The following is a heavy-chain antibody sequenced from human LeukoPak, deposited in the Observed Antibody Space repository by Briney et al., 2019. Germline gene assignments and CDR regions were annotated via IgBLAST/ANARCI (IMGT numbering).Heavy chain of an antibody. CDR1: GFTFGDHA. CDR3: SRDSYGYQPEFGFAV. CDR2: IAGKTHTGTT. Sequence: GGSLRLSCTAAGFTFGDHAISWFRQAPGKGLQWVGFIAGKTHTGTTEYAASVKGRFSISRDDSKSVAYLEMNSLNTEDTAVYYCSRDSYGYQPEFGFAVWGPGTTVTVSS. V-gene: IGHV3-49*03. J-gene: IGHJ6*02. D-gene: IGHD5-24*01.